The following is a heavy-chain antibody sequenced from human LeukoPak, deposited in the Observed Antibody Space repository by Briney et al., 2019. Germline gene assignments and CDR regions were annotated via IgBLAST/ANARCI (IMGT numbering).Heavy chain of an antibody. CDR3: ARDLSGYSYGIRD. V-gene: IGHV1-24*01. D-gene: IGHD5-18*01. Sequence: CASVKVSCKVSGYTLTELSMHWVRQPPGKGLEWMGGFDPEDGETIYAQKFHGRVTMTEDTSTDTAYMELSSLRSEATAVYYCARDLSGYSYGIRDWGQGTLVTVSS. J-gene: IGHJ4*02. CDR1: GYTLTELS. CDR2: FDPEDGET.